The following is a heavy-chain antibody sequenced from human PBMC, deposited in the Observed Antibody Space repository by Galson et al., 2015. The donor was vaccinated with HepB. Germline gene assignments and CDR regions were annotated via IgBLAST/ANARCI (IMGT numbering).Heavy chain of an antibody. CDR1: GFTFSTYW. D-gene: IGHD3-10*01. J-gene: IGHJ6*02. CDR2: IKQDGSEK. Sequence: SLRLSCAASGFTFSTYWMTWVRQAPGKGLEWVANIKQDGSEKYYVDSVKGRFTISRDNAENSLYLQMNSLRAEDTAAYYCARGYSAMDVWGQGTTVTVSS. V-gene: IGHV3-7*03. CDR3: ARGYSAMDV.